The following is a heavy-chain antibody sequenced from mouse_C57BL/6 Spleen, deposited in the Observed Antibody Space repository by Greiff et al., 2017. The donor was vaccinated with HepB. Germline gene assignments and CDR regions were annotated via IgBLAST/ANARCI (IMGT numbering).Heavy chain of an antibody. CDR3: ARRKGYYSNYEAMDY. V-gene: IGHV1-26*01. D-gene: IGHD2-5*01. Sequence: VQLQQSGPELVKPGASVKISCKASGYTFTDYYMNWVKQSHGKSLEWIGDINPNNGGTSYNQKFKGKATLTVDKSSSTAYMELRSLTSEDSAVYYCARRKGYYSNYEAMDYWGQGTSVTVSS. J-gene: IGHJ4*01. CDR2: INPNNGGT. CDR1: GYTFTDYY.